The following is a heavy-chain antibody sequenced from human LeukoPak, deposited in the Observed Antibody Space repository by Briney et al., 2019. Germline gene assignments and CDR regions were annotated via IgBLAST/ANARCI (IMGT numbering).Heavy chain of an antibody. CDR1: GFTFSSYW. D-gene: IGHD3/OR15-3a*01. J-gene: IGHJ4*02. V-gene: IGHV3-74*01. CDR3: ARAGLTFDY. Sequence: GGSLRLSCAASGFTFSSYWIHWVRQPPGKGLVWVSRINTDGSTTSYVDSVKGRFTVSRDNAKNTVYLQMNSLRAEDTAVYFCARAGLTFDYWGQGTLVTVSS. CDR2: INTDGSTT.